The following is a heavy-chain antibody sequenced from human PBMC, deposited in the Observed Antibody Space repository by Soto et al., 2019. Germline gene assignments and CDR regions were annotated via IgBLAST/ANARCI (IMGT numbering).Heavy chain of an antibody. Sequence: GSLRLSCAASGFTFSNAWMNWVRQAPGKGLEWVGRIKSKTDGGTTDYAAPVKGRFTISRDDSKNTLYLQMNSLKTEDTAVYYCTTAYSNYDYYYGMDVWGQGTTVTVSS. D-gene: IGHD4-4*01. V-gene: IGHV3-15*07. J-gene: IGHJ6*02. CDR3: TTAYSNYDYYYGMDV. CDR2: IKSKTDGGTT. CDR1: GFTFSNAW.